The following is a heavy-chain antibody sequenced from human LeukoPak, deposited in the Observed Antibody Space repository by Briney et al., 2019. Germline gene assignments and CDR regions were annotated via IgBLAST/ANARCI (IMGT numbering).Heavy chain of an antibody. CDR1: GVSISAYY. CDR3: ARDPTTVTTIFDS. J-gene: IGHJ4*02. V-gene: IGHV4-4*07. CDR2: IYPGESIYASENT. Sequence: SETLSLTCSVTGVSISAYYWSWIRQPAGKGLEWIGRIYPGESIYASENTNYNPSLKSRVSMSGDTSKNQVSLKLRSVTAADTAVYYCARDPTTVTTIFDSWGQGTLVTVSS. D-gene: IGHD4-17*01.